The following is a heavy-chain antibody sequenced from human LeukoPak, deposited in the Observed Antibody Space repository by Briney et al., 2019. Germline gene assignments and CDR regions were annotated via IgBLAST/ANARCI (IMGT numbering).Heavy chain of an antibody. CDR3: ARGVAEYFQH. J-gene: IGHJ1*01. Sequence: SETLSLTCAVYGGSFSGYYWSWIRQPPGKGLEWIGEINHSGSTNYNPSLKSRVTISVDTSKNQFSLKLSSVTAADTAVYYCARGVAEYFQHWGQGTLVTVSS. CDR1: GGSFSGYY. V-gene: IGHV4-34*01. CDR2: INHSGST.